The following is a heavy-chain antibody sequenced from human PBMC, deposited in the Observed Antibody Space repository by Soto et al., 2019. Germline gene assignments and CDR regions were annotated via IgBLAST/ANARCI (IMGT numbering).Heavy chain of an antibody. Sequence: SETLPLTCTVSGGSISSYYWSWIRQPPGKGLEWIGYIYYSGSTNYNPSLKSRVTISVDTSKNQFSLKLSSVTAADTAVYYCARALVETAIVTHYYWAYWGQGTLVTV. V-gene: IGHV4-59*01. CDR2: IYYSGST. J-gene: IGHJ4*02. CDR1: GGSISSYY. D-gene: IGHD5-18*01. CDR3: ARALVETAIVTHYYWAY.